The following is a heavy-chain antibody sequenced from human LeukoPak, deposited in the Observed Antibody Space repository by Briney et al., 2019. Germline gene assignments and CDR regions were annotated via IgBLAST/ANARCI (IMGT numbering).Heavy chain of an antibody. CDR2: IYYSGST. CDR3: ARSGGEANYYYGMDV. Sequence: KASETLSLTCTVSGGSLSSYSWSWVRQPPGRGLEWIGYIYYSGSTIYNPSLRSRVTISIDTSKNQFSMKLSSVTAADTAVYYCARSGGEANYYYGMDVWGQGTTVTVSS. CDR1: GGSLSSYS. D-gene: IGHD3-10*01. J-gene: IGHJ6*02. V-gene: IGHV4-59*08.